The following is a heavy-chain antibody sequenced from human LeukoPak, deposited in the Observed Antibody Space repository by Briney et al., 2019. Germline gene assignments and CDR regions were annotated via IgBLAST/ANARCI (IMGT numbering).Heavy chain of an antibody. Sequence: GGSLRLSCVVSGFTFNGCWMNWVRQAPGKGLEWVAHINPDGRDTYYVDSVKGRFTISRDNAQNSMYLQMNSLRVEDTAVYYCATWGDTTAEYFQRWGQGTLVTVSS. V-gene: IGHV3-7*01. CDR1: GFTFNGCW. CDR2: INPDGRDT. CDR3: ATWGDTTAEYFQR. D-gene: IGHD2-21*02. J-gene: IGHJ1*01.